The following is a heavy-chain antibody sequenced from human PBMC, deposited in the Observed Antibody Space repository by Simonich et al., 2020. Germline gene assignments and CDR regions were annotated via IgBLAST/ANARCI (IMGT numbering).Heavy chain of an antibody. J-gene: IGHJ3*02. D-gene: IGHD5-12*01. V-gene: IGHV3-48*01. CDR1: GFTFSSYS. CDR2: ISSSSSTR. CDR3: ARDSSYYAFDI. Sequence: EVQLVESGGGLVQPGGSLRLSCAASGFTFSSYSMNWVRQAPGKGLGWVSYISSSSSTRYYADSVKGRFTISRDNAKNSLYLQMNSLRAEDTAVYYCARDSSYYAFDIWGQGTMVTVSS.